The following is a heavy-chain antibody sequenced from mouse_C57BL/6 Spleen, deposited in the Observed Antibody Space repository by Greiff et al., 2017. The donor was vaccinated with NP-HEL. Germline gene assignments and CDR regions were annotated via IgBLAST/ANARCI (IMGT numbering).Heavy chain of an antibody. D-gene: IGHD1-1*01. CDR3: ARRLGYYGSSYHFDY. Sequence: QVHVKQSGPELVKPGASVKISCKASGYAFSSSWMNWVKQRPGKGLEWIGRIYPGDGDTNYNGKFKGKATLTADKSSSTAYMQLSSLTSEDSAVYFCARRLGYYGSSYHFDYWGQGTTLTVSS. CDR1: GYAFSSSW. CDR2: IYPGDGDT. J-gene: IGHJ2*01. V-gene: IGHV1-82*01.